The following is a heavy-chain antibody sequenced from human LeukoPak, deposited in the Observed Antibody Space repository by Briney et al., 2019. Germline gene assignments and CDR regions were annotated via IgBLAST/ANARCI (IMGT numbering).Heavy chain of an antibody. J-gene: IGHJ4*02. CDR2: IYTSGST. CDR1: GGSISSGSYY. D-gene: IGHD5-24*01. Sequence: PSQTLSLTCTVSGGSISSGSYYWSWIRQPAGKGLEWIGRIYTSGSTHYNPSLKSRVTISVDTSKNQFSLKLSSVTAADTAVYYCAREDLLEMATIDYWGQGTLVTVSS. V-gene: IGHV4-61*02. CDR3: AREDLLEMATIDY.